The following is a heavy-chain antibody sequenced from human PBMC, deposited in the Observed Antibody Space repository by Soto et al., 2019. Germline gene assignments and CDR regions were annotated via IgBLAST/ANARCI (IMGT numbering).Heavy chain of an antibody. CDR3: ARESQGTGRAFDY. J-gene: IGHJ4*02. Sequence: EVQLVESGGGLVKPGGSLRLSCAASGFTFSSYSMNWVRQAPGKGLEWVSSISSSSSYIYYADSVKGRFTISRDNAKNSLYLQMNSLRAEDTAVYYCARESQGTGRAFDYWGQGTLVTVSS. CDR2: ISSSSSYI. V-gene: IGHV3-21*01. CDR1: GFTFSSYS. D-gene: IGHD3-10*01.